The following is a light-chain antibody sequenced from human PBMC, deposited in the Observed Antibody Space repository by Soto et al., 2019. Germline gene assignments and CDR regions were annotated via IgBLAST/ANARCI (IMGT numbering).Light chain of an antibody. Sequence: EIVLTQSPGTLSLSPGERATLSCRASQSVRSNYFAWYQQKPGQAPRLLIYNSSTRATGIPDRFSGSGSGTDFTLTISRLEPEDLALYYCQQYRDLPQTFGQGTQVEIK. CDR3: QQYRDLPQT. CDR2: NSS. J-gene: IGKJ1*01. V-gene: IGKV3-20*01. CDR1: QSVRSNY.